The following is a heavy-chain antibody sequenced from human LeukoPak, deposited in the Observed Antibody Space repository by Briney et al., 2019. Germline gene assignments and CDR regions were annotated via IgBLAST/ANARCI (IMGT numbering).Heavy chain of an antibody. D-gene: IGHD4-11*01. CDR3: ARDMGRRMDYKSEAERKRYYYYMDV. Sequence: ASVKVSCKASGYTFTSYGISWVRQAPGQGLEWMGWISAYNGNTNYAQKLQGRVTMTTDTSTSTAYMELRSLRSDDTAVYYCARDMGRRMDYKSEAERKRYYYYMDVWGKGTTVTVSS. CDR1: GYTFTSYG. J-gene: IGHJ6*03. CDR2: ISAYNGNT. V-gene: IGHV1-18*01.